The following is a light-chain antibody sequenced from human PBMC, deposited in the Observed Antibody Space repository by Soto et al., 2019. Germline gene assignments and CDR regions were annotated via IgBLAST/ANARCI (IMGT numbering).Light chain of an antibody. CDR2: CAS. J-gene: IGKJ2*04. V-gene: IGKV3-20*01. CDR3: QQYGNPPPWR. Sequence: EIVLTQSPGTLSLSPGERATLSCRASQSVSRSLLAWYQQKPGQAPRLLIYCASTRATGIADRFSGSGSGTDFTLTISRLEADDFAVYYCQQYGNPPPWRFGQGTKLEIK. CDR1: QSVSRSL.